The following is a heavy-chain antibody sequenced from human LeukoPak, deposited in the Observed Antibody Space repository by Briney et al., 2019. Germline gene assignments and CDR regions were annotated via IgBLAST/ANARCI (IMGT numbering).Heavy chain of an antibody. CDR3: ARGDEWELAIDF. CDR2: IKPNSGDT. CDR1: GYPFSGHY. J-gene: IGHJ4*02. D-gene: IGHD1-26*01. Sequence: ASVKVSCKPSGYPFSGHYINWVRHAPGQGLEWMGWIKPNSGDTNYAQKFQGRLSMTRDTTISTVYMELTRLTSDDTAVYYCARGDEWELAIDFWRQGPLLTVSS. V-gene: IGHV1-2*02.